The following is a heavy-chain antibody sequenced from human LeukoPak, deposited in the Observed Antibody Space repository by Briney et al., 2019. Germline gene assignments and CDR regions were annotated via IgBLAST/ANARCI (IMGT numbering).Heavy chain of an antibody. D-gene: IGHD3-3*01. J-gene: IGHJ4*02. CDR1: GFTFSSYA. CDR2: ISGSGGST. CDR3: ANESPSLNTI. Sequence: GGSLRLSCAPSGFTFSSYAMSWVPEAPGKGLEWVSAISGSGGSTYYADSVKGRFTISRDNSKNTLYLQMNSLRAEDTAVYYCANESPSLNTIWGQGTLVTVSS. V-gene: IGHV3-23*01.